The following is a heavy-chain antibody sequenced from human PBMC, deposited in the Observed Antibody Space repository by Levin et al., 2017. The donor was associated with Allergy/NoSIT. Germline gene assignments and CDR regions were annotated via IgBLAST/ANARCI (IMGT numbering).Heavy chain of an antibody. D-gene: IGHD4-17*01. J-gene: IGHJ4*02. CDR1: GFTFSSYG. CDR3: AKDHPTVTTGDY. V-gene: IGHV3-30*18. Sequence: GGSLRLSCAASGFTFSSYGMHWVRQAPGKGLEWVAVISYDGSNKYYADSVKGRFTISRDNSKNTLYLQMNSLRAEDTAVYYCAKDHPTVTTGDYWGQGTLVTVSS. CDR2: ISYDGSNK.